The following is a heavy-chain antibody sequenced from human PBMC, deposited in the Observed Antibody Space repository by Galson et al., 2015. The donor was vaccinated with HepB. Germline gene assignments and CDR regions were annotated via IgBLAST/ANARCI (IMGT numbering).Heavy chain of an antibody. CDR3: ARGVAATPFSEFDY. CDR1: GYTFTGYY. J-gene: IGHJ4*02. Sequence: SVKVSCKASGYTFTGYYMHWVRQAPGQGLEWMGWINPNSGGTNYAQKFQGRVTMTRDTSISTAYMELSRLRSDDTAVYYCARGVAATPFSEFDYWGQGTLVTVSS. D-gene: IGHD2-15*01. V-gene: IGHV1-2*02. CDR2: INPNSGGT.